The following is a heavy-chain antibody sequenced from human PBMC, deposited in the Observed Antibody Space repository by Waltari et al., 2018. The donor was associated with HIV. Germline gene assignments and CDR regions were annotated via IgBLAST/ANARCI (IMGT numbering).Heavy chain of an antibody. V-gene: IGHV4-61*01. Sequence: QVQLQESGPGLVKPSETLSLTCTVSGGSVSSGSYYWSWIRQPPGKGLEWIGYIYYSGTTNHNPSLKTRITISVDTSQNHFSLKLISVTATDTAVYYCARYCGGDCSHAFDIWGQGTMVTVSS. CDR3: ARYCGGDCSHAFDI. CDR2: IYYSGTT. D-gene: IGHD2-21*02. J-gene: IGHJ3*02. CDR1: GGSVSSGSYY.